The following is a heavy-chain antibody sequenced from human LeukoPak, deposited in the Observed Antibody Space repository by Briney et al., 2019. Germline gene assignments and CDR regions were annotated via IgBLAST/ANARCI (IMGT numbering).Heavy chain of an antibody. CDR3: ARHTAMSPYYYMDV. V-gene: IGHV4-30-2*01. D-gene: IGHD5-18*01. Sequence: SQTLSLTCAVSGGSISSGGYSWSWIRQPPGKGLEWIGYIYHSGSTYYNPSLKSRATMSVDTSKNQSSLKLSSVTAADTAVYYCARHTAMSPYYYMDVWGKGTTVTVSS. J-gene: IGHJ6*03. CDR1: GGSISSGGYS. CDR2: IYHSGST.